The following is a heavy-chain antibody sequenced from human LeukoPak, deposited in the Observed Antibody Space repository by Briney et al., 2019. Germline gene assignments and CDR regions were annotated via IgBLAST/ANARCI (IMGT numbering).Heavy chain of an antibody. CDR3: ARYPFFNHMIY. V-gene: IGHV4-31*03. CDR1: GDSVSSGKYY. D-gene: IGHD3-16*01. J-gene: IGHJ4*02. CDR2: IYASGTT. Sequence: SQTLSLTCTVSGDSVSSGKYYWSWIRQRPGEGLEWFGYIYASGTTYYNPSLKSRVTISIDTSKNHFSLNLNAVTVADTAVYYCARYPFFNHMIYWCQGTLVTVSS.